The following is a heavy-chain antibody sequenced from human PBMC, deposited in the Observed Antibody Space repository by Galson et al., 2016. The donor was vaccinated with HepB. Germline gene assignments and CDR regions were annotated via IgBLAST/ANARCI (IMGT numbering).Heavy chain of an antibody. CDR1: DGSIRSSSFS. J-gene: IGHJ4*02. CDR2: VYRGTT. CDR3: ARAGLLTKASFDC. V-gene: IGHV4-39*01. Sequence: SETLSLTCPVSDGSIRSSSFSWGWIRQPPGKGLERIGTVYRGTTYYNPSPEGRVTISAGTPRDLLSLKLTSLTAADTAVYYCARAGLLTKASFDCWGQGTLVAVSS. D-gene: IGHD4-11*01.